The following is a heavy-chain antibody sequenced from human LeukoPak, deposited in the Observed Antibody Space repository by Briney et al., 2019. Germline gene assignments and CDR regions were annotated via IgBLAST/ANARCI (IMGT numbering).Heavy chain of an antibody. CDR3: ARAFRSGGSCYPDY. J-gene: IGHJ4*02. Sequence: SETLSLTCTVSGGSISSGGYYWSWIRQHPGKGLEWIGYIYYSGSTYYNPSLKSRVTISVDTSKNQFSLKQSSVTAADTAVYYCARAFRSGGSCYPDYWGQGTLVTVSS. CDR2: IYYSGST. D-gene: IGHD2-15*01. CDR1: GGSISSGGYY. V-gene: IGHV4-31*03.